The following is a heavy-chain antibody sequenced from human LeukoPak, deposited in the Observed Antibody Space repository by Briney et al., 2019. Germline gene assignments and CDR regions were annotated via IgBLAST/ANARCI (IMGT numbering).Heavy chain of an antibody. J-gene: IGHJ4*02. Sequence: PGRSLRLSCTASGXTFGDYAMSWVRQAPGKGLEWVGFIRGKTYGGATEYAASVKGRFTISRDDSKSIAYLQMNSLKTEDTAVYYCTRRLQAYYFDYWGQGALVTVSS. CDR3: TRRLQAYYFDY. CDR2: IRGKTYGGAT. CDR1: GXTFGDYA. D-gene: IGHD5-24*01. V-gene: IGHV3-49*04.